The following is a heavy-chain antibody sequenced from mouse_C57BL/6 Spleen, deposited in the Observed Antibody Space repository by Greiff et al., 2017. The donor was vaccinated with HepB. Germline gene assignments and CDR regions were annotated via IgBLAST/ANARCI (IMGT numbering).Heavy chain of an antibody. D-gene: IGHD2-4*01. CDR1: GYAFSSSW. Sequence: QVQLQQSGPELVKPGASVKISCKASGYAFSSSWMNWVKQRPGKGLEWIGRIYPGDGDTNYNGKFKGKATLTADKSSSTAYMQLSSLTSEDSAVYFCARPSYDSEGYWGQGTTLTVSS. V-gene: IGHV1-82*01. CDR3: ARPSYDSEGY. J-gene: IGHJ2*01. CDR2: IYPGDGDT.